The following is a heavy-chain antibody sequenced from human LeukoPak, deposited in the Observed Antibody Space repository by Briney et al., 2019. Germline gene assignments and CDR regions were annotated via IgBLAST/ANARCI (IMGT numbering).Heavy chain of an antibody. D-gene: IGHD6-13*01. CDR3: ARGAAATY. V-gene: IGHV4-39*07. J-gene: IGHJ4*02. CDR1: GGSISSSTYY. CDR2: IYYTGTT. Sequence: SEALSLTCTVSGGSISSSTYYWVWVRQPPGKGLEWIATIYYTGTTYYNPSLKSRVTISVDTSNNQFSLKLSSVTAADTAVYYCARGAAATYWGQGTLVTVSS.